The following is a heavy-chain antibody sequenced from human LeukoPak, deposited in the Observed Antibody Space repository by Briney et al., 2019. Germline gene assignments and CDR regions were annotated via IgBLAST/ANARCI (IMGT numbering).Heavy chain of an antibody. J-gene: IGHJ4*02. V-gene: IGHV4-4*07. D-gene: IGHD6-13*01. CDR2: IYTSGST. CDR1: GGSIRSYY. Sequence: SETLSLTCTVSGGSIRSYYWSWIRQPAGKGLEWIGRIYTSGSTNYNPSLKSRVTRSVDTSKNQFSLKLSTVTAANTAVYYCARGRAAAGKLDYWGQGTLVTVSS. CDR3: ARGRAAAGKLDY.